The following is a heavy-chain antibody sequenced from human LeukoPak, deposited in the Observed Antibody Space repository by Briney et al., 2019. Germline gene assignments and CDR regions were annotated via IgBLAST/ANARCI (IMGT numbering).Heavy chain of an antibody. J-gene: IGHJ4*02. Sequence: SETLSLTCTVSGDSISSSSYYWGWIRQPPGKGLEWIGTIYYSGSTYYNPSLKSRVTISVDTSKNQFSLKLSSVTAADTAVYYCARVRAIRRGAFDCWGQGTLVTVSS. D-gene: IGHD3-10*01. V-gene: IGHV4-39*01. CDR2: IYYSGST. CDR1: GDSISSSSYY. CDR3: ARVRAIRRGAFDC.